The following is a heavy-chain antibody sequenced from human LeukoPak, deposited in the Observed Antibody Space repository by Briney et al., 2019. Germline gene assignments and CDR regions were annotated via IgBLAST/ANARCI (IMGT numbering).Heavy chain of an antibody. V-gene: IGHV4-59*08. CDR3: ARGVTIFGVVIPHYFDY. J-gene: IGHJ4*02. CDR2: IYYSGST. Sequence: SETLSLTCTASGGSISSYYWSWIRQPPGKGLEWIGYIYYSGSTNYNPSLKSRVTISVDTSKNQFSLKLSSVTAADTAVYYCARGVTIFGVVIPHYFDYWGQGTLVTVSS. D-gene: IGHD3-3*01. CDR1: GGSISSYY.